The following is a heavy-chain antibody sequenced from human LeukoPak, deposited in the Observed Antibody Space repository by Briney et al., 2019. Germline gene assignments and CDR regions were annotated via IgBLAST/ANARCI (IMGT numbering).Heavy chain of an antibody. D-gene: IGHD1-26*01. J-gene: IGHJ4*02. CDR1: GYTFTGYY. Sequence: ASVKVSCKASGYTFTGYYMHWVRQAPGQGLEWMGWINPNSGGTNYAQKFQGRVTMTRDTSISTAYMELSRLRSDDTAVYYCARDYQAKKWELLSRRFSSPPEDYWGQGTLVTVSS. V-gene: IGHV1-2*02. CDR2: INPNSGGT. CDR3: ARDYQAKKWELLSRRFSSPPEDY.